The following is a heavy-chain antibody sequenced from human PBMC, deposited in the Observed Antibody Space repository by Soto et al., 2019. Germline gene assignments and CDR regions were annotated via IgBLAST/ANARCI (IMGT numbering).Heavy chain of an antibody. CDR1: GLTVGGSA. Sequence: GSLRLACAASGLTVGGSAMHWVRQASGKGLGWVGHIRSKTDSYATAYAESVKGRFTISRDDSMNTAYLQMNSLKTEDTAVYFCTRQTDAVQWLVVPTDYNFDYWGQGTLVTVSS. V-gene: IGHV3-73*01. D-gene: IGHD6-19*01. J-gene: IGHJ4*02. CDR3: TRQTDAVQWLVVPTDYNFDY. CDR2: IRSKTDSYAT.